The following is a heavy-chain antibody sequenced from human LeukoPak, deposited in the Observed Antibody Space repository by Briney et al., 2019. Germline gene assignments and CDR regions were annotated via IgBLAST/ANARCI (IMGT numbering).Heavy chain of an antibody. CDR1: GFTFSSYC. CDR2: ISSSSSYI. Sequence: GSLRPSCAASGFTFSSYCMNWVRQAPGKGLEWVSSISSSSSYIYYADSVKGRFTISRDNAKNSLYLQMNSLRAEDTAVYYCARDEGGEYYYGSGRYAYWGQGTLVTVSS. V-gene: IGHV3-21*01. J-gene: IGHJ4*02. D-gene: IGHD3-10*01. CDR3: ARDEGGEYYYGSGRYAY.